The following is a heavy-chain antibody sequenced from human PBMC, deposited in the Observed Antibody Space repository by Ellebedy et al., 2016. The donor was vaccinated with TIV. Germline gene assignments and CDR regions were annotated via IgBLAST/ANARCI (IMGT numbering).Heavy chain of an antibody. CDR1: GDSISGYY. D-gene: IGHD3-10*01. Sequence: MPSETLSLTCTVSGDSISGYYWSWIRQPAGKGLEWIGRVHTTENTNYHPAFKSRTTMSVDTSKTQFSLNLSSVTAADTAIYYCARDRSKVRGGGIDLWGRGTLVIVSS. CDR2: VHTTENT. CDR3: ARDRSKVRGGGIDL. J-gene: IGHJ5*02. V-gene: IGHV4-4*07.